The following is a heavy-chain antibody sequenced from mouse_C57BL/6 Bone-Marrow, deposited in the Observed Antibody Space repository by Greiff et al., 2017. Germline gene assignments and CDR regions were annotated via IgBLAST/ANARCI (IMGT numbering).Heavy chain of an antibody. V-gene: IGHV5-6*03. CDR1: GFTFSSYG. CDR2: ISSGGSYT. D-gene: IGHD3-3*01. Sequence: EVKLMESGGGLVKPGGSLKLSCAASGFTFSSYGMSWVRQTPDKRLEWVATISSGGSYTYYPDSVKGRFTISRDNAKNTLYLQMSSLKSEDTAMYYCARLAGYYAMDYWGQGTSVTVSS. J-gene: IGHJ4*01. CDR3: ARLAGYYAMDY.